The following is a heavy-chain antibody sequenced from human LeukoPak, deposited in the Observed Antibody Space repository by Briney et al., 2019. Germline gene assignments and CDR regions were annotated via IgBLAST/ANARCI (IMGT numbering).Heavy chain of an antibody. V-gene: IGHV3-23*01. CDR3: AKWGDYDGLTGYYDSDC. CDR1: GFTFSNYA. D-gene: IGHD3-9*01. J-gene: IGHJ4*02. CDR2: ITGSGGTT. Sequence: GASLRLAWAASGFTFSNYAISWVRQAAGEGLEWVSSITGSGGTTWYADSVKGHFTISRDNSKHTLYLQMHSLGADDPAVYYCAKWGDYDGLTGYYDSDCWGQGTLVTVSS.